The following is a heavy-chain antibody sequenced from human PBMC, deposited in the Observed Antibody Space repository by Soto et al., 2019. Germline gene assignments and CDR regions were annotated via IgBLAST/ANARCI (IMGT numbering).Heavy chain of an antibody. D-gene: IGHD3-22*01. CDR1: GGSFSGNY. J-gene: IGHJ4*02. CDR2: INHSGST. V-gene: IGHV4-34*01. CDR3: ARVRLWVLIRGPFDY. Sequence: PSETLSLTCAVYGGSFSGNYWNWIRQPPGKGLEWIGEINHSGSTNYNPSLKSRVSISVDTSKNQFSLKLSSVTAADTAVYYCARVRLWVLIRGPFDYWGQGTLVTVSS.